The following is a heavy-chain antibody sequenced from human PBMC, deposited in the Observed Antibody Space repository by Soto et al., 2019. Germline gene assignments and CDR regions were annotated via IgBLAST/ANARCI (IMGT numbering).Heavy chain of an antibody. Sequence: GGSLRLSCAASGFTFSSYGMHWVRQAPGKGLEWVAVISYDGSNKYYADSVKGRFTISRDNSKNTLYLQMNSLRAEDTAVYYCAKGLGYYDSSGYLDSDAFDIWGQGTMVTVSS. D-gene: IGHD3-22*01. CDR3: AKGLGYYDSSGYLDSDAFDI. CDR1: GFTFSSYG. V-gene: IGHV3-30*18. J-gene: IGHJ3*02. CDR2: ISYDGSNK.